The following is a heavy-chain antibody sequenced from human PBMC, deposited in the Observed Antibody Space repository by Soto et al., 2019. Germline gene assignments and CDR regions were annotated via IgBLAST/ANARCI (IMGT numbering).Heavy chain of an antibody. V-gene: IGHV3-23*01. Sequence: GMSXSLSCSASVLTFNIYSINLFRHAPGKGLEWVSAISGPGGSTYYADSVKGRFIISRDNAKNSLYLQMSSLRAEDTAVYYCERDEGGCSSTSCKYYGMEVWGQGTTV. CDR2: ISGPGGST. CDR3: ERDEGGCSSTSCKYYGMEV. CDR1: VLTFNIYS. J-gene: IGHJ6*01. D-gene: IGHD2-2*01.